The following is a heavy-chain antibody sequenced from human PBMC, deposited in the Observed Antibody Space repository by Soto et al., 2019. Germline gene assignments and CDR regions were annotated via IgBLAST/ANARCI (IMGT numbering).Heavy chain of an antibody. CDR2: IKQDGSEK. D-gene: IGHD2-2*01. J-gene: IGHJ4*02. CDR1: GFTFSSYG. Sequence: GGSLRLSCAASGFTFSSYGMHWVRQAPGKGLEWVANIKQDGSEKYYVDSAKGRFTISRDNAKNSLYLQMNSLRAEDTAVYYCARYGIVVVPAALDYWGQGTLVTVSS. CDR3: ARYGIVVVPAALDY. V-gene: IGHV3-7*01.